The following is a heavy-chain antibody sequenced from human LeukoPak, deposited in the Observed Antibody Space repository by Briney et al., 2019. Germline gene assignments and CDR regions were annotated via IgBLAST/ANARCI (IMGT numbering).Heavy chain of an antibody. CDR3: ADRGLGD. CDR2: INSDGSST. CDR1: GFTFSSYW. Sequence: GGSLRLSCAASGFTFSSYWMHWVRQAPGKGLVWASRINSDGSSTIYADSVKGRFTISRDNAKNTLYLQMNSLGAEDTAVYYCADRGLGDWGQGTLVTVSS. J-gene: IGHJ4*02. D-gene: IGHD3-10*01. V-gene: IGHV3-74*01.